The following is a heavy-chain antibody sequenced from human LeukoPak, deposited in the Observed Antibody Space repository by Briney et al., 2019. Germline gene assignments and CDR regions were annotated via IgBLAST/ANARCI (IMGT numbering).Heavy chain of an antibody. D-gene: IGHD3-10*01. CDR1: GFTFRTYG. J-gene: IGHJ5*02. Sequence: GGSLRLSCAASGFTFRTYGMHWVRQAPGRGLEWVAVTTPDGSSRYYVDSVKGRFRISRDNSKNTVSLQMNSLRTEDTAVYYCAKDGAPWRGLGSYPQFDPWGQGTVVIVSS. CDR2: TTPDGSSR. CDR3: AKDGAPWRGLGSYPQFDP. V-gene: IGHV3-30*18.